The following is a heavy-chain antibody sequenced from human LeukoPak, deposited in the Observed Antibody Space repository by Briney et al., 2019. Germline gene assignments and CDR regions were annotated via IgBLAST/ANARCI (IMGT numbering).Heavy chain of an antibody. D-gene: IGHD6-13*01. CDR1: GFTFSSCS. J-gene: IGHJ4*02. CDR2: ISSSSSTI. Sequence: PGGSLRLSCAASGFTFSSCSMNWVRQAPGKGLEWVSYISSSSSTIYYADSVKGRFTISRDNAKNSLYLQVNSLRAEDTAVYYCARDSSSWATDYWGQGTLVTVSS. CDR3: ARDSSSWATDY. V-gene: IGHV3-48*01.